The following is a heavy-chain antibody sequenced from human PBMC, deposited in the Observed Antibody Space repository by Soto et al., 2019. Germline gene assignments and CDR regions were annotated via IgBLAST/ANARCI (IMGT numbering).Heavy chain of an antibody. Sequence: PSETLSLTCTVSGGSVSSGSYYWSWIRQPPGKGLEWIGYIYYSGSTNYNPSLKSRVTISVDTSKNQFSLKLSSVTAADTAVYYCARDLMIRFDPWGQGTLVTVSS. CDR3: ARDLMIRFDP. CDR2: IYYSGST. J-gene: IGHJ5*02. V-gene: IGHV4-61*01. D-gene: IGHD3-22*01. CDR1: GGSVSSGSYY.